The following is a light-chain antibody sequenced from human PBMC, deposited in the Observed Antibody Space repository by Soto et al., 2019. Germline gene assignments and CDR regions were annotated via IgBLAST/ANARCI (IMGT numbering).Light chain of an antibody. CDR3: QQSCSTPLT. V-gene: IGKV1-39*01. CDR1: QSISSY. Sequence: DIQMTQSTSTLSASVGDRFTITCRASQSISSYLNWYQQKPGKAPKLLIYAASSLQSGVPSRFSGSGSGTDFTLTISSLQPEDFATYYCQQSCSTPLTFGGGTKVEV. CDR2: AAS. J-gene: IGKJ4*01.